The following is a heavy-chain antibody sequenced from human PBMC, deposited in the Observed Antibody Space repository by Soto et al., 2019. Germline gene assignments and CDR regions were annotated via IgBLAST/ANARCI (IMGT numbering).Heavy chain of an antibody. J-gene: IGHJ3*02. V-gene: IGHV3-30-3*01. CDR1: GFTFSSYA. Sequence: QVQLVESGGGVVQPGRSLRLSCAASGFTFSSYAMHWVHQAPGKGLEWVAVISYDGSNKYYADSVKGRFTISRDNSKNTLYLQMNSLRAEDTAVYYCEAIAAAGYDAFDIWGQGTMVTVSS. D-gene: IGHD6-13*01. CDR2: ISYDGSNK. CDR3: EAIAAAGYDAFDI.